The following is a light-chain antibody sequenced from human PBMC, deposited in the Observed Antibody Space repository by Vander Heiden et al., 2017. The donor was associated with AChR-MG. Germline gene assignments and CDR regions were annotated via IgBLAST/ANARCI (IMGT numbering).Light chain of an antibody. CDR3: QSYDSSLSGSV. CDR2: GNS. Sequence: SVLTQPPSVSGAPGQRVTISCTGSSSDIGAGYDVHWYQQLPGTAPNLLSYGNSKRPSGVPDRFSGSKSGASASLAITGLQAEDEADYYCQSYDSSLSGSVFGGGTKLTVL. CDR1: SSDIGAGYD. J-gene: IGLJ2*01. V-gene: IGLV1-40*01.